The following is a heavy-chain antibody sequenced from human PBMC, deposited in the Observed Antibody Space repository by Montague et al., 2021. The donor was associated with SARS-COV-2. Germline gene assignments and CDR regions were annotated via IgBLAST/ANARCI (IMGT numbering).Heavy chain of an antibody. V-gene: IGHV4-39*01. J-gene: IGHJ3*02. CDR2: IYYSGST. Sequence: SETLSLTCTVSGGSISSSSYDWGWIRQPPGKGLEWIGRIYYSGSTYYNPSLKSRVTISVDTSKNQFSLKLSSVTAADTAVYYCATYDSSGYYGPGETMDDAFDIWGQGTMVTVSS. D-gene: IGHD3-22*01. CDR3: ATYDSSGYYGPGETMDDAFDI. CDR1: GGSISSSSYD.